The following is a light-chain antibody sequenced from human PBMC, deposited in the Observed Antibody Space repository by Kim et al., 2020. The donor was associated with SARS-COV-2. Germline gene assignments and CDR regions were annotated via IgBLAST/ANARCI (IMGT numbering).Light chain of an antibody. CDR3: QQYYLWPRT. V-gene: IGKV3-15*01. J-gene: IGKJ4*02. CDR2: GAS. Sequence: SVSPGEGVTLSCRASQRINNNLAWYHQKPGQAPRLVIYGASTRATGIPARFSGSGSGTEFTLTISSLQPEDSAVYYCQQYYLWPRTFGVGTKVDIK. CDR1: QRINNN.